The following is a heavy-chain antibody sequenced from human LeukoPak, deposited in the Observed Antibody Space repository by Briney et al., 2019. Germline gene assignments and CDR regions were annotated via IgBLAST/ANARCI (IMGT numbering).Heavy chain of an antibody. V-gene: IGHV4-39*07. Sequence: SETLSLTCTVSGGSISSSSYYWGWIRQPPGKGLEWIGSIYYSGSTYYNPSLKSRVTISVDTSKNQFSLKLSSVTAADTAVYYCARGDSSGYLMLDYWGQGTLVTVSS. CDR1: GGSISSSSYY. D-gene: IGHD3-22*01. CDR3: ARGDSSGYLMLDY. CDR2: IYYSGST. J-gene: IGHJ4*02.